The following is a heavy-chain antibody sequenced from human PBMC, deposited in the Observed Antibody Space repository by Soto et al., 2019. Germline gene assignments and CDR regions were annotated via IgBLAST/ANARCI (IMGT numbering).Heavy chain of an antibody. CDR2: IYYSGST. D-gene: IGHD6-13*01. Sequence: QVQLQESGPGLVKPSQTLSLTCTVSGGSISSGGYYWSWIRQHPGKGLEWIGYIYYSGSTHYNPPLKSRVTISVDTSNNQFSLKLSSVTAADTAVYYCARDAGIAAAGRGGVFDYWGQGTLVTVSS. V-gene: IGHV4-31*03. CDR3: ARDAGIAAAGRGGVFDY. J-gene: IGHJ4*02. CDR1: GGSISSGGYY.